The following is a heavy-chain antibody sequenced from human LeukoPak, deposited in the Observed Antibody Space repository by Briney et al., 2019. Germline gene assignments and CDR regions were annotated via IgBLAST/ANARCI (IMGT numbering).Heavy chain of an antibody. CDR1: GFTFSSYS. V-gene: IGHV3-21*01. CDR2: ISSGSSYI. Sequence: GGSLRLSCAASGFTFSSYSMNWVRQAPGKGLEGVSSISSGSSYIYYADSVKARFTISRDNAKNSLYLQMNGLRAEDTAVYYCASSPDYFDYWGQGTLVTVSS. D-gene: IGHD1-14*01. CDR3: ASSPDYFDY. J-gene: IGHJ4*02.